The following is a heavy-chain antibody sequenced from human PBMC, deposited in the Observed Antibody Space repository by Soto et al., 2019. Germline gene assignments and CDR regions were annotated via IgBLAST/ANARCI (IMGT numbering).Heavy chain of an antibody. Sequence: QVQLQQWGAGLLKPSETLSLTRAVYGGSFSGYYWSWIRQPPGKGLEWIGEVNHSGSTNYNPSLKSRVTTSIDTSKNQFSLKLSSVTAADTAVYYCARVGGYSYGYRVDSWGQGTLVTVSS. CDR3: ARVGGYSYGYRVDS. J-gene: IGHJ4*02. CDR2: VNHSGST. CDR1: GGSFSGYY. D-gene: IGHD5-18*01. V-gene: IGHV4-34*01.